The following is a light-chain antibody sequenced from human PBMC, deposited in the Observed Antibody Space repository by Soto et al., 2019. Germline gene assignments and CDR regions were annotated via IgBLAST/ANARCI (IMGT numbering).Light chain of an antibody. V-gene: IGLV2-11*01. CDR3: CSYAGSYKGYV. Sequence: QSALTQPRSVSGSPGQSVTISCTGTSSDVGGYNYVSWYQQHPGKAPKLMIYDVSKRPSGVPDRFSGSKSGNTACLTISGLHAEDEADYYCCSYAGSYKGYVFGTGTKVTVL. J-gene: IGLJ1*01. CDR1: SSDVGGYNY. CDR2: DVS.